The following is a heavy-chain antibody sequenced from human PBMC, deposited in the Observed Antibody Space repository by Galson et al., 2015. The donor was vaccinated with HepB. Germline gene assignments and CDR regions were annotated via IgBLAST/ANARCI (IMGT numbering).Heavy chain of an antibody. CDR2: IIPIFGTA. V-gene: IGHV1-69*13. D-gene: IGHD3-10*01. CDR1: GGTFSSYA. Sequence: SVKVSCKASGGTFSSYAISWVRQAPGQGLEWMGGIIPIFGTANYAQKFQGRVTITADESTSTAYMELSSLRSEDTAVYYCAREGTMVRGVMAGAFDIWGQGTMVTVSS. J-gene: IGHJ3*02. CDR3: AREGTMVRGVMAGAFDI.